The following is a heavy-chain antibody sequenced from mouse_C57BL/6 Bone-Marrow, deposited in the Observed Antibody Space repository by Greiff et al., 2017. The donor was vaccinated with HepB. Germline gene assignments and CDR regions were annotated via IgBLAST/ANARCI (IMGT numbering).Heavy chain of an antibody. CDR2: IYPGSGST. V-gene: IGHV1-55*01. CDR1: GYTFTSYW. Sequence: VQLQQPGAELVKPGASVKMSCKASGYTFTSYWITWVKQRPGQGLEWIGDIYPGSGSTNYNEKFKSKATLTVDTSSSTAYMQLSSLTSEDSAVYYCARFYYGPDWYFDVWGTGTTVTVSS. CDR3: ARFYYGPDWYFDV. D-gene: IGHD1-1*01. J-gene: IGHJ1*03.